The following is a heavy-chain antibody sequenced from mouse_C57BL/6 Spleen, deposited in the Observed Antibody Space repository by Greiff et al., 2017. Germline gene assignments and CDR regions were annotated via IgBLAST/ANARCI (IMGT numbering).Heavy chain of an antibody. Sequence: EVKLQESGGDLVKPGGSLKLSCAASGFTFSSYGMSWVRQTPDKRLEWVATISSGGSYTYYPDSVKGRFTISRDNAKNTLYLQMSSLKSEDTAMYYCARQTTQDYFDYWGQGTTLTVSS. CDR3: ARQTTQDYFDY. D-gene: IGHD1-1*01. CDR1: GFTFSSYG. J-gene: IGHJ2*01. V-gene: IGHV5-6*01. CDR2: ISSGGSYT.